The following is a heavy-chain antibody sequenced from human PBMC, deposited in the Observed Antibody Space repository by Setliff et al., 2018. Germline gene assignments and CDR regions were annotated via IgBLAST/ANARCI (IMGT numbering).Heavy chain of an antibody. D-gene: IGHD2-15*01. Sequence: LRLSCAASGFTFSSYGMHWVRQAPGKGLEWVAVIWYDGSNKYYADSVKGRFTISRDNSKNTLYLQMNSLRAEDTAVYYCGSWSVVAAGTDWGQGTLVTVSS. CDR2: IWYDGSNK. V-gene: IGHV3-33*01. CDR3: GSWSVVAAGTD. J-gene: IGHJ4*02. CDR1: GFTFSSYG.